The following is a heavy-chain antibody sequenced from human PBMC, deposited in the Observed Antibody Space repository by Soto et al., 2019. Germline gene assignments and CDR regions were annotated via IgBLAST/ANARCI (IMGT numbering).Heavy chain of an antibody. J-gene: IGHJ6*02. CDR2: ISSSSSYI. Sequence: GGSLRLSCAASGFTFSSYSMNWVRQARGKGLEWVSSISSSSSYIYYADSVKGRFTISRDNAKNSLYLQMNSLRAEDTAVYYCARENDYVWGSYRSNYYGMDVWGQGTTVTVSS. D-gene: IGHD3-16*02. CDR1: GFTFSSYS. V-gene: IGHV3-21*01. CDR3: ARENDYVWGSYRSNYYGMDV.